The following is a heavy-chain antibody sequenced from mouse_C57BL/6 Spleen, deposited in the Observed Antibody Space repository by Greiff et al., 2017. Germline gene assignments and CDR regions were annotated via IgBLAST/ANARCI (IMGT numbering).Heavy chain of an antibody. J-gene: IGHJ2*01. CDR1: GFTFSSYA. D-gene: IGHD2-5*01. V-gene: IGHV5-4*01. Sequence: EVQVVESGGGLVKPGGSLKLSCAASGFTFSSYAMSWVRQTPEKRLEWVATISDGGSYTYYPDNVKGRFTISRDNAKNNLYLQMSHLKSEDTAMYYCAREGDSNYDYFDYWGQGTTLTVSS. CDR2: ISDGGSYT. CDR3: AREGDSNYDYFDY.